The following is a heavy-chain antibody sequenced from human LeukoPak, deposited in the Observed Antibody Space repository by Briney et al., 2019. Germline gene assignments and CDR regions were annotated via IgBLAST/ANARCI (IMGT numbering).Heavy chain of an antibody. V-gene: IGHV4-39*01. Sequence: PSETLSLTCTVSGASVSSGGYYWSWIRQPPGKGLEWIGSVSYSGSTYYNPSLKSRVTISVDTSKNQFSLKLSSVTAADTAVYYSARLGYCSSTSCYRNAFDIWGQGSMVTVSS. D-gene: IGHD2-2*01. CDR3: ARLGYCSSTSCYRNAFDI. CDR2: VSYSGST. CDR1: GASVSSGGYY. J-gene: IGHJ3*02.